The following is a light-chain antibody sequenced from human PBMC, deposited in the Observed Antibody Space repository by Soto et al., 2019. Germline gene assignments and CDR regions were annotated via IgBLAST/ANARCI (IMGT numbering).Light chain of an antibody. CDR1: SSNIGAGYD. J-gene: IGLJ1*01. Sequence: QSVLTQPPSVSGAPGQRVTISCTGSSSNIGAGYDVHWYQQLPGTAPKLLIYGNNNRPSGVPDRFSGSKSGTSASLAVTGLQAEDEADYYCQSYATGLSVLYVFGTRTKVTVL. CDR3: QSYATGLSVLYV. V-gene: IGLV1-40*01. CDR2: GNN.